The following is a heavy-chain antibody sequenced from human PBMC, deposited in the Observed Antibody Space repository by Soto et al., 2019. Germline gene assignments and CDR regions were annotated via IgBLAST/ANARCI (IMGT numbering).Heavy chain of an antibody. J-gene: IGHJ6*02. Sequence: PSETLSLTCTVSGGSIISYYWSRIRQPPWKGLEWIGYIYYSGSTNYNPSLKSRVTISVDTSKNQFSLKLSSVTAADTAVYYCARAGVVIKSSSYYYGMDVWGQGTTVTVSS. V-gene: IGHV4-59*01. CDR1: GGSIISYY. CDR3: ARAGVVIKSSSYYYGMDV. CDR2: IYYSGST. D-gene: IGHD3-3*01.